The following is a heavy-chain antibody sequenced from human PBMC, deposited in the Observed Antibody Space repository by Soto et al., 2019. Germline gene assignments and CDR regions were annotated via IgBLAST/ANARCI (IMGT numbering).Heavy chain of an antibody. CDR3: ANHILYGSGSFHPYYFDY. Sequence: GSLRLSCAASGFTFSSYAMSWVRQAPGKRLEWVSFISSSDTKTYYADSVKGRFTISRDNSKNTLYLLLNSLRAEDTAVYYCANHILYGSGSFHPYYFDYWGQGALVPVSS. J-gene: IGHJ4*02. CDR2: ISSSDTKT. V-gene: IGHV3-23*01. D-gene: IGHD3-10*01. CDR1: GFTFSSYA.